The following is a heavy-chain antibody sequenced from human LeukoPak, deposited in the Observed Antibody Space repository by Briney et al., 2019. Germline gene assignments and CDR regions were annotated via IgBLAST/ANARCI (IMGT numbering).Heavy chain of an antibody. CDR3: TAVNEVAFASYAIAWDWFDP. CDR1: GGSIGTYY. CDR2: IYYGGGT. D-gene: IGHD2-2*01. V-gene: IGHV4-59*01. J-gene: IGHJ5*02. Sequence: PSETLSLTCAVSGGSIGTYYWSWIRQSPGKGLEWIGKIYYGGGTNYNPSLKSRVTISVDTSKNQFSLKVISVTAADTAVYYCTAVNEVAFASYAIAWDWFDPWGQGTLVTVSS.